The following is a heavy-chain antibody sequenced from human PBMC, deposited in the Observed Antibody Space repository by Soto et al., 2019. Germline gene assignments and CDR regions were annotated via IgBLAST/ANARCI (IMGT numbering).Heavy chain of an antibody. J-gene: IGHJ4*02. D-gene: IGHD5-12*01. Sequence: ASVKVSCKVSGYTLTELSMHWVRQAPGKGLEWMGGFDPEDGETIYAQKFQGRVTMTEETSTDTAYMELSSLRSEDTAVYYCATGLTRGYSGYDWSPNWGQGTLVTVSS. CDR1: GYTLTELS. CDR2: FDPEDGET. V-gene: IGHV1-24*01. CDR3: ATGLTRGYSGYDWSPN.